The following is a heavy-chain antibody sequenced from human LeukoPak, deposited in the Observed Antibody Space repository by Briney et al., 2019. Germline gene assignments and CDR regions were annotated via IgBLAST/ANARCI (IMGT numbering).Heavy chain of an antibody. CDR1: GFTFSSYA. D-gene: IGHD6-19*01. V-gene: IGHV3-23*01. CDR2: ISGSGGST. J-gene: IGHJ4*02. CDR3: AKGPPSSGFH. Sequence: GASLRLSCAASGFTFSSYAMSWVRQAPGKGLECVSAISGSGGSTYYADSMKGRFTISRDNSKNTLYLQMNSLRAEDTAVYYCAKGPPSSGFHWGQGTLVTVSS.